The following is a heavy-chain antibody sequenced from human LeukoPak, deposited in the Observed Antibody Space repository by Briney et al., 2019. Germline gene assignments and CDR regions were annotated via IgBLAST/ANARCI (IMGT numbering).Heavy chain of an antibody. Sequence: PGGSLRLSCAASGFTFSSYAMHWVRQAPGKGLEWVAVISYDGSNKYYADSVKGRFTISRDNSKNTLYLQMNSLRAEDTAVYYCARETGTTSFFYYYYMDVWGKGTTATVSS. J-gene: IGHJ6*03. D-gene: IGHD1-7*01. CDR3: ARETGTTSFFYYYYMDV. V-gene: IGHV3-30*04. CDR1: GFTFSSYA. CDR2: ISYDGSNK.